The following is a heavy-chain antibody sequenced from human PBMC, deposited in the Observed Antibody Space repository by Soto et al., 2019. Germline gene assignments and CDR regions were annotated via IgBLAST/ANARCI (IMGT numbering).Heavy chain of an antibody. D-gene: IGHD2-8*01. J-gene: IGHJ1*01. CDR2: IYPGDSDT. CDR1: GYTFTNYW. V-gene: IGHV5-51*01. CDR3: ARQLKEGLIYFHR. Sequence: GESLKISCKGSGYTFTNYWIGWVRQMPGKGLEWMGLIYPGDSDTRYSPSFQGQVTVSADKSISTAYLQWSSLKASDTAMYYCARQLKEGLIYFHRWGQGTRVTVAS.